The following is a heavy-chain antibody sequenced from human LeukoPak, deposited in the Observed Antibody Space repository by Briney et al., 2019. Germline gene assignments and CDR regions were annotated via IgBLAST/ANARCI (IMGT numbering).Heavy chain of an antibody. CDR1: GVSISNHY. CDR2: IYSSGST. V-gene: IGHV4-59*08. J-gene: IGHJ4*02. Sequence: SETLSLTCTVSGVSISNHYSSWIRQPPGKGLEGIGYIYSSGSTNYNPSLKSRVTISVDTSKNQFSLKLSSVTAADTAVYYCARQREYYESSGYYSFDYWGQGTLVTVSS. D-gene: IGHD3-22*01. CDR3: ARQREYYESSGYYSFDY.